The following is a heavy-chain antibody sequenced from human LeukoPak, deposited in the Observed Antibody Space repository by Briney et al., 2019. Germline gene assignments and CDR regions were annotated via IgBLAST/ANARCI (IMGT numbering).Heavy chain of an antibody. Sequence: LSGGSLRLSCAASGFTVSSNYMSWVRQAPGKGLEWVSGISGTSYDTYYADSVKGRFTVSRDNSKNTVYLQMNSLRAEDTAIYYCAKTCSGTWCNDHWGQGTLVTVSS. D-gene: IGHD2-15*01. CDR3: AKTCSGTWCNDH. CDR2: ISGTSYDT. CDR1: GFTVSSNY. J-gene: IGHJ4*02. V-gene: IGHV3-23*01.